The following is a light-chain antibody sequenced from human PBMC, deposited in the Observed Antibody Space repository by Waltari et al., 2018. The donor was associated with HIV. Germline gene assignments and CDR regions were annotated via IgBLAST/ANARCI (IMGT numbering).Light chain of an antibody. CDR2: SDD. J-gene: IGLJ2*01. Sequence: QSVLTQPPSASGVSEENVTLSCSGGNSNIGRHAVRWYQHLPGTAPKLLVYSDDQRPSGLPDRFSGSKSGTSASLAITGLHPDDEAHYYCAAWDDTLNGVIFGGGTKLTV. CDR1: NSNIGRHA. CDR3: AAWDDTLNGVI. V-gene: IGLV1-44*01.